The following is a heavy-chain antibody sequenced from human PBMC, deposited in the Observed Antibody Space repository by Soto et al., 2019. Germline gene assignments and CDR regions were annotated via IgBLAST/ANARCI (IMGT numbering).Heavy chain of an antibody. CDR1: GYTFTSYG. CDR3: AGVERSSSGESYFDY. CDR2: ISAYNGNT. J-gene: IGHJ4*02. D-gene: IGHD6-6*01. V-gene: IGHV1-18*04. Sequence: QVQLVQSGAEVKKPEASVKVSCNASGYTFTSYGISWVRQAPGLGLEWMGWISAYNGNTNYAQKLQGRVTMTTDTSTSTAYMELRSLRSDDTAVYYCAGVERSSSGESYFDYWGQGTLVTVSS.